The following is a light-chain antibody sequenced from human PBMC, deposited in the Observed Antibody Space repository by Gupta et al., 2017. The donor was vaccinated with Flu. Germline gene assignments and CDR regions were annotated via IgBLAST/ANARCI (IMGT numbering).Light chain of an antibody. CDR3: ATWDDGLGGSFV. Sequence: QSVLSQPPSSSGTPGHSVTISCSGSRSNIGSNIVNRYQQFPGTAPTRLLERNNQRPSGVPDRCSGSKSDASASLDISGLQSEDEAEYYCATWDDGLGGSFVFGTGTKVTVL. V-gene: IGLV1-44*01. J-gene: IGLJ1*01. CDR2: RNN. CDR1: RSNIGSNI.